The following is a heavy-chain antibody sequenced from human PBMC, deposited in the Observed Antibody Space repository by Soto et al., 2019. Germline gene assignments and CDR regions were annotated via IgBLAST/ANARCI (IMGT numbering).Heavy chain of an antibody. Sequence: QVQLVQSGAEVKKPGASVKVSCKASGYTFTSYGISWVRQAPGQGLEWMGWISAYTGNTNYAQKLQGRVTMTTDTSTSTGYMELRSLRSDDTAVYYCARERAAARRTCDYYGMDVWCQGTTVTVSS. V-gene: IGHV1-18*01. D-gene: IGHD6-13*01. CDR1: GYTFTSYG. J-gene: IGHJ6*02. CDR3: ARERAAARRTCDYYGMDV. CDR2: ISAYTGNT.